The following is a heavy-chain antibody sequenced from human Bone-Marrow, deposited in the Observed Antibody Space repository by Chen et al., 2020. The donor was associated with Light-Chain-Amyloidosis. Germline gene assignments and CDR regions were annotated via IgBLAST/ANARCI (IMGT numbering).Heavy chain of an antibody. CDR1: GFAFSSYA. CDR2: ISGSGGSR. Sequence: EVQLVESGGGLLQRGGSLRLSCAASGFAFSSYAMSWVRQAPGKGLEWVSTISGSGGSRYDGDSVRGRLTISRDNSRNALFLQMNSLRAEVTAVYYCAKDISYDDSLPGCAAGAFDSWGQGTMVTVS. D-gene: IGHD3-9*01. V-gene: IGHV3-23*04. CDR3: AKDISYDDSLPGCAAGAFDS. J-gene: IGHJ3*02.